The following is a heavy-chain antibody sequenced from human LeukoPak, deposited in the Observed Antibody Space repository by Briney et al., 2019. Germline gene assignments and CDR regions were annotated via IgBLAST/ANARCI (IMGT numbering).Heavy chain of an antibody. V-gene: IGHV3-23*01. D-gene: IGHD3-22*01. CDR3: AKASHYDNSGYQYYFDY. J-gene: IGHJ4*02. Sequence: GGSLRLSCAASGFTFSSYAMSWVRQAPGKGLNWVSAISGSGGSTYYADSVKGRFTISRDNSKNTLYLQVNSLRAEDTAVYYCAKASHYDNSGYQYYFDYWGLGTLVTVSS. CDR1: GFTFSSYA. CDR2: ISGSGGST.